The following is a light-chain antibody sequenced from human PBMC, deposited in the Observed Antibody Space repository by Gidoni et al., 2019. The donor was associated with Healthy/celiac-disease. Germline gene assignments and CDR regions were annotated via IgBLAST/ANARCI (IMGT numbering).Light chain of an antibody. CDR1: QGISSY. V-gene: IGKV1-8*01. CDR3: QQYYSYPWT. Sequence: AIRMTQSPSSFSASTGDRVTITCRASQGISSYLAWYQQKPGKAPTLLIYAASTLQSGVPSRFSGSGSGTDFTLTISCLQSEDFATYYCQQYYSYPWTFGQGTKVEIK. CDR2: AAS. J-gene: IGKJ1*01.